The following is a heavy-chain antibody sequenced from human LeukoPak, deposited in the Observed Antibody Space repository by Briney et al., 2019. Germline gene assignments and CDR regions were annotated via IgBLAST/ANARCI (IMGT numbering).Heavy chain of an antibody. CDR3: ARRSSSGYYYDY. Sequence: GESLKISYKGSGYSFTNYWIGWVRQMPGQGPEWIGVIHPRDSETVYTPSFQGQVTISADKSISTAYLQWSSLKASDTAMYYCARRSSSGYYYDYWGQGTLVTVSS. CDR1: GYSFTNYW. J-gene: IGHJ4*02. CDR2: IHPRDSET. V-gene: IGHV5-51*01. D-gene: IGHD3-22*01.